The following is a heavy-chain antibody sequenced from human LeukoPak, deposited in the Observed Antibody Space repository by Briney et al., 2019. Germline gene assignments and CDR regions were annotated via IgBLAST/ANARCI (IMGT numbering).Heavy chain of an antibody. Sequence: ASVKVSCKASGYTFINYGLTWVRQAPGQGFQWMGWISAYTGGTNYAQKFQGRVTMPTDPSTSTAYMELRSLTSNDTAVYYCARTVGATGAFDIWGQGTMVIVSS. CDR3: ARTVGATGAFDI. J-gene: IGHJ3*02. V-gene: IGHV1-18*01. CDR2: ISAYTGGT. D-gene: IGHD1-26*01. CDR1: GYTFINYG.